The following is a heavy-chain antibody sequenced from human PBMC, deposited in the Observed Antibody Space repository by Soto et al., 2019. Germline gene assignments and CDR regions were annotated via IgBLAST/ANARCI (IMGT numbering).Heavy chain of an antibody. CDR2: IYYSGST. CDR3: ARHAAAAGIGYNWFDP. J-gene: IGHJ5*02. V-gene: IGHV4-39*01. D-gene: IGHD6-13*01. Sequence: SETLSLTCTVSGGSISSSSYYWGWIRQPPGKGLEWIGSIYYSGSTYYNPSLKSRVTISVDTSKNQFSLKLSSVTAADTAVYYCARHAAAAGIGYNWFDPWGQGTLVTVSS. CDR1: GGSISSSSYY.